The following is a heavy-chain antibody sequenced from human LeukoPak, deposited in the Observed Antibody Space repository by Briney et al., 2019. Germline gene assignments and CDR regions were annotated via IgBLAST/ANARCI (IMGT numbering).Heavy chain of an antibody. J-gene: IGHJ4*02. CDR1: GFAFSSHS. D-gene: IGHD2-21*01. V-gene: IGHV3-48*01. Sequence: GGSLRLSCAGAGFAFSSHSMNWVRQAPGKGLEWVSYISSSGNVIYYADSVRGRFTVSRDIAKNSLFLQMNNLRAEDTAVYYCARNSLYCVGDCYEVFDYWGQGTLVTVSS. CDR3: ARNSLYCVGDCYEVFDY. CDR2: ISSSGNVI.